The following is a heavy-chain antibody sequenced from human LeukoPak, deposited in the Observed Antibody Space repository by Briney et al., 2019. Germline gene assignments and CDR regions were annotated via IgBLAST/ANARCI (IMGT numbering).Heavy chain of an antibody. Sequence: SQTLSLTCAIAGDSVSSNSVAWNWIRQSPSRRLEWLGRTYYRSKWYNDYAVFVKSRITINPDTSKNQFSLQLNSMTPEDTAVYYCTREQLRVFEYWGQGTLVTVSS. V-gene: IGHV6-1*01. D-gene: IGHD1-1*01. CDR3: TREQLRVFEY. J-gene: IGHJ4*02. CDR1: GDSVSSNSVA. CDR2: TYYRSKWYN.